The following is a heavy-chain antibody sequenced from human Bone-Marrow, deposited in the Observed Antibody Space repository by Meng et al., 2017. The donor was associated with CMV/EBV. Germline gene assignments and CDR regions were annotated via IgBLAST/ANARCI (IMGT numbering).Heavy chain of an antibody. CDR3: ARDELTNFDY. Sequence: SETLSLTCTVSGGSISSSSYYWGWIRQPPGKGLEWIGSLYYTGSTYYNPSLKSRVTITVDTSKNQFSLKLSSVTAADTAVDYCARDELTNFDYWGQGTLVTVSS. CDR1: GGSISSSSYY. D-gene: IGHD3-3*01. CDR2: LYYTGST. V-gene: IGHV4-39*07. J-gene: IGHJ4*02.